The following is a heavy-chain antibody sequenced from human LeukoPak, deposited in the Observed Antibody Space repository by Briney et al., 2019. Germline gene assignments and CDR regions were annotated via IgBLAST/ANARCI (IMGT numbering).Heavy chain of an antibody. V-gene: IGHV4-59*01. CDR2: IYYSGST. J-gene: IGHJ4*02. CDR3: ARATIKHCSGGSCYPEGSDY. CDR1: GGSISSYY. Sequence: SETLSLTCTVSGGSISSYYWSWIRQPPGKGLEWIGYIYYSGSTDYNPSLKSRVTISVDTSKNQFSLKLSSVTAADTAVYYCARATIKHCSGGSCYPEGSDYWGQGTLVTVSS. D-gene: IGHD2-15*01.